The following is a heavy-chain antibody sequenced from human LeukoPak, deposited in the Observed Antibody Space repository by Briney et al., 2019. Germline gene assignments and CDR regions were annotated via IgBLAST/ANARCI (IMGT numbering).Heavy chain of an antibody. CDR1: GFTFSDHY. D-gene: IGHD2-2*01. J-gene: IGHJ4*02. V-gene: IGHV3-23*01. Sequence: GGSLRLSCAASGFTFSDHYMDWVRQAPGKGLEWVSAISGSGGSTYYADSVKGRFTISRGNSKNTLYLQMNSLRAEDTAVYYCAKDVGRNQLLSVYWGQGTLVTVSS. CDR2: ISGSGGST. CDR3: AKDVGRNQLLSVY.